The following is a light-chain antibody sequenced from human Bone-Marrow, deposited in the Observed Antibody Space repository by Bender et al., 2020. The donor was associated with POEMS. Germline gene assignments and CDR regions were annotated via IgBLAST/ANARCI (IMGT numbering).Light chain of an antibody. J-gene: IGLJ3*02. V-gene: IGLV2-14*02. Sequence: QSSLTQPASVSGSPGQSITISCTRTSINVGTYKLVSWYQHHPGKAPKLIIYEDTKRPSGVSNRFAASKSGSPASLAISGLQSEDEADYYCAAWEDSLNGWVFGGGTKLTVL. CDR2: EDT. CDR1: SINVGTYKL. CDR3: AAWEDSLNGWV.